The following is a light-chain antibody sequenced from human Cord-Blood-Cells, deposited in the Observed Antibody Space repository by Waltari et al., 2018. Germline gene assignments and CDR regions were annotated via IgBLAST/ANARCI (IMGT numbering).Light chain of an antibody. J-gene: IGLJ3*02. CDR3: NSRDSSGNHLV. Sequence: SSELTQDTAVSVALGQTVRITCHGDSLRSYYASWYQQKPGQAPVLVIYGKNNRPSGIPDRFSGSSSGNTASLTITGAQAEDEADYYCNSRDSSGNHLVFGGGTKLTVL. CDR1: SLRSYY. CDR2: GKN. V-gene: IGLV3-19*01.